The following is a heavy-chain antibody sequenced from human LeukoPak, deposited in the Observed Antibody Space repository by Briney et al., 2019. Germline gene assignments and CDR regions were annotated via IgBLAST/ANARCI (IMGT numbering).Heavy chain of an antibody. CDR2: ISAYNGNT. J-gene: IGHJ6*02. CDR3: ARDGYCSSTSCYSPTHYYYYGMDV. D-gene: IGHD2-2*01. V-gene: IGHV1-18*01. Sequence: ATVKVSCKASGYTFTSYGISWVRQAPGQGLEWMGWISAYNGNTNYAQKLQGRVTMTTDTSTSTAYMELRSLRSDDTAVYYCARDGYCSSTSCYSPTHYYYYGMDVWGQGTTVTVSS. CDR1: GYTFTSYG.